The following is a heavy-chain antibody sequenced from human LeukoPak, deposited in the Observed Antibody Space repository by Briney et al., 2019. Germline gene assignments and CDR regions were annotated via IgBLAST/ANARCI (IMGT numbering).Heavy chain of an antibody. CDR3: ARALIVVVPAAVETHFDY. CDR1: GGSISSYY. D-gene: IGHD2-2*01. CDR2: IYYSGST. Sequence: SETLSLTCTVSGGSISSYYWSWIRQPPGKGLEWIGYIYYSGSTNYNPSLKSRVTISVDTSKNQFSLKLSSVTAADTAVYYCARALIVVVPAAVETHFDYWGQGTLVTVSS. J-gene: IGHJ4*02. V-gene: IGHV4-59*01.